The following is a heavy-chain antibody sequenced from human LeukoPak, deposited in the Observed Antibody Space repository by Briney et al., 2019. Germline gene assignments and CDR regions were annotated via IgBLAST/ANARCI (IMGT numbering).Heavy chain of an antibody. V-gene: IGHV1-8*01. CDR2: VNPNSGNT. J-gene: IGHJ5*02. Sequence: ASVKVSCKASGYTFTSYDINWVRQATGQGLEWMGWVNPNSGNTGYAQKFQGRVTMTRNTSISTAYMELSSLRSEDTAVYYCARGYCSGGSCYYRVNWFDPWGQGTLVTVSS. CDR1: GYTFTSYD. CDR3: ARGYCSGGSCYYRVNWFDP. D-gene: IGHD2-15*01.